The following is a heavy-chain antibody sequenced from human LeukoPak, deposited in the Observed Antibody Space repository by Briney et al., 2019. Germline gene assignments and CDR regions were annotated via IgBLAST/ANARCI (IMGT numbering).Heavy chain of an antibody. Sequence: GESLKISCKGSGYRFTSHWIGWVRQMPGKGLEWMGIIYPGDSDTRYSPSFQGQVTISADKSISTAYLQWSSLKASDTAMYYCARGEEDDYGDYSAPKYRNWFDPWGQGTLVTVSS. J-gene: IGHJ5*02. V-gene: IGHV5-51*01. CDR2: IYPGDSDT. CDR1: GYRFTSHW. D-gene: IGHD4-17*01. CDR3: ARGEEDDYGDYSAPKYRNWFDP.